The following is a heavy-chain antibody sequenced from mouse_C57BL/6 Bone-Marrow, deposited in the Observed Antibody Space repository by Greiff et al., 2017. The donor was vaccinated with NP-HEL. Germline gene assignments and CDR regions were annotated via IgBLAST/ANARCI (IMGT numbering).Heavy chain of an antibody. D-gene: IGHD1-1*01. CDR2: IYPGSGNT. CDR3: ARTLLLRGYFDY. J-gene: IGHJ2*01. CDR1: GYTFTDYY. Sequence: QVQLKESGAELVRPGASVKLSCKASGYTFTDYYINWVKQRPGQGLEWIARIYPGSGNTYYNEQFKGKATLTAEKSSSTAYMQLSSLTSEDSSVDFCARTLLLRGYFDYWGQGTTLTVSS. V-gene: IGHV1-76*01.